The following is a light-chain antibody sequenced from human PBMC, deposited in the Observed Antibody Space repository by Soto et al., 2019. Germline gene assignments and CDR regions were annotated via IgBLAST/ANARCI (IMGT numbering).Light chain of an antibody. CDR2: DAS. V-gene: IGKV3-15*01. Sequence: EIVMTQSPATLSVSPGERATLSCRASQSFSSSLAWYQQNPGQAPRLLIYDASARATGIPARFSGSGSGTECTLTISSLHSEDFAVYYCQQYNNWPFTFGGGTKVEI. J-gene: IGKJ4*01. CDR1: QSFSSS. CDR3: QQYNNWPFT.